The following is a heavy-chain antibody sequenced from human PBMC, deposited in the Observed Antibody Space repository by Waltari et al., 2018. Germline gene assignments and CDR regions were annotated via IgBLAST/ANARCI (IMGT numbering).Heavy chain of an antibody. CDR3: TRNALYYETNGPQRGGEY. Sequence: EVQLVESGGGLVQPGGSLKLSCAASGFTFSAHWMAWVRQAPGKGRGGMALKKGDGMETSCADSLKGRCTISRDNVNNSLYLQMNGLRAEDTAVYHCTRNALYYETNGPQRGGEYWGQGTLVTVSS. CDR2: KKGDGMET. V-gene: IGHV3-7*01. CDR1: GFTFSAHW. J-gene: IGHJ4*02. D-gene: IGHD3-22*01.